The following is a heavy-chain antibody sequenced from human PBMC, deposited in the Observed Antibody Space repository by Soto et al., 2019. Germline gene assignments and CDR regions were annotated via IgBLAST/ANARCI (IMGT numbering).Heavy chain of an antibody. D-gene: IGHD3-3*01. CDR2: ISGNNGNT. CDR3: AGDEGPGGRVAPLNH. V-gene: IGHV1-18*04. J-gene: IGHJ4*02. Sequence: QVHLVQSGAELRKPGASVKVSCKASGYTFSIYGFSWVRQAPGQGLEWLGWISGNNGNTNYAQKFRGRVTLTTDKSTSTAYMELRSLTSDDTAVYFCAGDEGPGGRVAPLNHWGQGALVTVSS. CDR1: GYTFSIYG.